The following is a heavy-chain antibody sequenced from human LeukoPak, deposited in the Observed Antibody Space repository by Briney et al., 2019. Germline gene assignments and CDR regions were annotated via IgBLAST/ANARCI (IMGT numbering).Heavy chain of an antibody. D-gene: IGHD2-2*01. Sequence: GGSLRLSCAVSGFTFSSYWMSWVRQAPGKGLEWVANIKQDGSEKYYVDSVKGRFTISRDNAKNSLYLQMNSLRAEDTAVYYCARGEYQLPGDSWGQGTLVTVSS. J-gene: IGHJ4*02. V-gene: IGHV3-7*03. CDR1: GFTFSSYW. CDR2: IKQDGSEK. CDR3: ARGEYQLPGDS.